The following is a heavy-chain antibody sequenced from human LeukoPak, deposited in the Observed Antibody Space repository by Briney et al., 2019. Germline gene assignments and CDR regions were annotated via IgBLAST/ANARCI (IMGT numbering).Heavy chain of an antibody. Sequence: GGSLRLSCAASGFTFSGPWMSWVRHAPGKGLEWVGRIKSKTDGGTTDYAAPVKGRFTISRDDSKNTLYLQMNSLKTEDTAVYYCTTIARRALYFQHWGQGTLVTVSS. D-gene: IGHD1-14*01. V-gene: IGHV3-15*01. CDR2: IKSKTDGGTT. CDR3: TTIARRALYFQH. J-gene: IGHJ1*01. CDR1: GFTFSGPW.